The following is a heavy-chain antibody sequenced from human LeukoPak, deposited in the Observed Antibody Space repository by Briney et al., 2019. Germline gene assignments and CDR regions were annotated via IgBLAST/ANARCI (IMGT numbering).Heavy chain of an antibody. V-gene: IGHV1-2*02. J-gene: IGHJ5*02. D-gene: IGHD5-12*01. CDR1: GYRFTDHY. Sequence: ASVKVSCKASGYRFTDHYMHWVRQAPGQGLEWMGWINPNSGGTDSAQKFRGRVTMTRDMSISTVYMELSRLTSDDTAVYFCARTAVASIDWLDPWGLGTLVTVSS. CDR2: INPNSGGT. CDR3: ARTAVASIDWLDP.